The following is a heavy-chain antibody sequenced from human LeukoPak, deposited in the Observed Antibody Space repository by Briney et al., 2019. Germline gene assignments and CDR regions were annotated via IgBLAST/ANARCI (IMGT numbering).Heavy chain of an antibody. CDR1: GFTFSNYW. CDR3: ARGEYTYGLD. J-gene: IGHJ4*02. D-gene: IGHD3-16*01. Sequence: GGSLRLSCAASGFTFSNYWMHWVRQVPGKGLAWVSRINRDGSSTSYSNSAKGRFTISRDNPKNTLHLQMNSLRVDDTAVYYCARGEYTYGLDWGQGTLVTVSS. V-gene: IGHV3-74*01. CDR2: INRDGSST.